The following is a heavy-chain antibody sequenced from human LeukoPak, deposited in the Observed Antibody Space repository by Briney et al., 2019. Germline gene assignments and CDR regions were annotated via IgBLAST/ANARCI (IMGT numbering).Heavy chain of an antibody. CDR1: GFTFSDAW. V-gene: IGHV3-15*01. J-gene: IGHJ4*02. Sequence: PGGSLRLSCAASGFTFSDAWMNWVRLAPGKGLEWVGRIKSRNRGETVDYAPPVKGRFTISRDDSKTTVYLQMNSLKTEDTAIYYCTTDGSTTLSNTFDYWGQGTLVTVSS. D-gene: IGHD1-26*01. CDR3: TTDGSTTLSNTFDY. CDR2: IKSRNRGETV.